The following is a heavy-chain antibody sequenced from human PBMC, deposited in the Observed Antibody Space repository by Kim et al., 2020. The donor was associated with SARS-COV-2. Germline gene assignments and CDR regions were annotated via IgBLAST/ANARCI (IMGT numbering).Heavy chain of an antibody. CDR2: IYHSGST. CDR3: ARIGGYYDSSGYYPQYYYYGMDV. D-gene: IGHD3-22*01. V-gene: IGHV4-4*02. J-gene: IGHJ6*02. CDR1: GGSISSSNW. Sequence: SETLSLTCAVSGGSISSSNWWSWVRQPPGKGLEWIGEIYHSGSTNYNPSLKSRVTISVDKSKNQFSLKLSSVTAADTAVYYCARIGGYYDSSGYYPQYYYYGMDVWGQGTTVTVSS.